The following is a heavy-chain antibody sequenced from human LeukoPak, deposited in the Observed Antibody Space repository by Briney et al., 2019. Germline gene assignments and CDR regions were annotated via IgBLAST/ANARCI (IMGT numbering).Heavy chain of an antibody. Sequence: GGSLRLSCAASGFTFSDYYMSWIRQAPGKGLEWVSYISSSGSTIYYADSVKGRFTISRDNAKNSLYLRMNSLRAEDTAVYYCARMSSSSDAFDIWGQGTMVTVSS. J-gene: IGHJ3*02. CDR1: GFTFSDYY. D-gene: IGHD6-6*01. CDR3: ARMSSSSDAFDI. V-gene: IGHV3-11*04. CDR2: ISSSGSTI.